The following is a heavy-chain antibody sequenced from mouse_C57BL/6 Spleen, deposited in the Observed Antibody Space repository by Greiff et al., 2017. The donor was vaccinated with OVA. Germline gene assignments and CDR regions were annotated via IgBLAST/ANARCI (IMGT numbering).Heavy chain of an antibody. Sequence: EVQRVESGGGLVKPGGSLKLSCAASGFTFSDYGMHWVRQAPVKGLEWVAYISRGSSTIYYAHTVKGRVTISRDKAKNTLFRRMSRLRAEDTAVYYCARGNFYALDYWGQGTSVTVSS. D-gene: IGHD2-1*01. V-gene: IGHV5-17*01. J-gene: IGHJ4*01. CDR2: ISRGSSTI. CDR1: GFTFSDYG. CDR3: ARGNFYALDY.